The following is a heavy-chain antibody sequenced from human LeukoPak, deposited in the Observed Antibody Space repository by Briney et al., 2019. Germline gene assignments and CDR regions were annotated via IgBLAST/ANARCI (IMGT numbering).Heavy chain of an antibody. CDR1: GFTFHDYV. J-gene: IGHJ4*02. CDR2: IKEDGSDK. Sequence: GGSLRLSCAASGFTFHDYVMHWVRQAPGKGLEWVANIKEDGSDKYYVDSLKGRFAISRDNAKNSLYLQMNSLRAEDTAVYYCARDKGGKDYWGQGTLVTVSS. V-gene: IGHV3-7*01. CDR3: ARDKGGKDY. D-gene: IGHD1-26*01.